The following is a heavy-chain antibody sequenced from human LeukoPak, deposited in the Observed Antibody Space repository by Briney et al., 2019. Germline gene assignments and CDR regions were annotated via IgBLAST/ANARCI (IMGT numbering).Heavy chain of an antibody. J-gene: IGHJ4*02. CDR1: GGTFSSYT. CDR2: IIPILGIA. V-gene: IGHV1-69*04. CDR3: ARDDGITGTTYDY. D-gene: IGHD1-7*01. Sequence: SVKVSCKASGGTFSSYTISWVRQAPGQGLEWMGRIIPILGIANYAQKFQGRVTITADKSTSTAYMELSSLRSKDTAVYYCARDDGITGTTYDYWGQGTLVTVSS.